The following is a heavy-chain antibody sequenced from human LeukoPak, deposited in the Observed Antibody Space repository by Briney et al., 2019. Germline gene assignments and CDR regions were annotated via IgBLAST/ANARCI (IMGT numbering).Heavy chain of an antibody. CDR3: ARDGSSSWYYFDY. J-gene: IGHJ4*02. CDR1: GFTFSDYY. D-gene: IGHD6-13*01. CDR2: ISSSGSTI. Sequence: GGSLRLSCAASGFTFSDYYMSWIRQAPGKGLEWVSHISSSGSTIYYADSVKGRFTISRDNAKNSLYLQMNSLRAEDTAMYYRARDGSSSWYYFDYWGRGTLVTVSS. V-gene: IGHV3-11*01.